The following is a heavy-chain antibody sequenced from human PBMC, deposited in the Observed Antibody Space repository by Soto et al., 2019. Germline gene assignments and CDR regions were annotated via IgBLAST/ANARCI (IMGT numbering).Heavy chain of an antibody. J-gene: IGHJ3*02. CDR3: ARDRISGGQSSDAFDI. CDR2: IIPIFGTA. V-gene: IGHV1-69*01. D-gene: IGHD6-19*01. CDR1: GGTFSSYA. Sequence: QVQLVQSGAEVKKPGSSVKVSCTASGGTFSSYAISWVRQAPGQGLEWMGGIIPIFGTANYAQKFQGRVTITADESTSTAYMELSSLRSEDTAVYYCARDRISGGQSSDAFDIWGQGTMVTVSS.